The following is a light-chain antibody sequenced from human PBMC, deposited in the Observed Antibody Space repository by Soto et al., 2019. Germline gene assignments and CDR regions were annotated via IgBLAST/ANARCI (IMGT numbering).Light chain of an antibody. CDR2: EVS. Sequence: QSVLTQPASVSGSPGQSITISCTGTSSDVGGYHYVSWYQQHPRQAPRLIIYEVSNRPSGVSIRFSGSKSGNTASLTISGLQAEDEADYFCSSYTSGSTVFGTGTKLTVL. CDR3: SSYTSGSTV. V-gene: IGLV2-14*01. CDR1: SSDVGGYHY. J-gene: IGLJ1*01.